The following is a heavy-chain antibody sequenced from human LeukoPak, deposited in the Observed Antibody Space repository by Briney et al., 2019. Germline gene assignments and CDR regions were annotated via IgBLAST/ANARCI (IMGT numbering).Heavy chain of an antibody. CDR2: LSYDGSNK. V-gene: IGHV3-30-3*01. Sequence: GGSLRLSYAASGFTFSSYAMHWVRQAPGKGLEWVAVLSYDGSNKYYADSVKGRFTISRDTSKNTLYLQMNSLRAEDTAVYYCARDYCSGGSCYSAWFDPWGQGTLVTVSS. CDR1: GFTFSSYA. D-gene: IGHD2-15*01. J-gene: IGHJ5*02. CDR3: ARDYCSGGSCYSAWFDP.